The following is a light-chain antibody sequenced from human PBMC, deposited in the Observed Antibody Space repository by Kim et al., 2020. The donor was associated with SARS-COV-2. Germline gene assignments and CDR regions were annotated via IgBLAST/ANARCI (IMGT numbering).Light chain of an antibody. J-gene: IGLJ3*02. V-gene: IGLV6-57*03. CDR2: EYN. CDR3: QSYDSSNPWV. Sequence: KTVTISCTRSSGSIASNYVQWYQQRPGSAPTTVIYEYNQRPSGVPDRFSGSIDSSSNSASLTISGLKTEDEADYYCQSYDSSNPWVFGGGTKLTAL. CDR1: SGSIASNY.